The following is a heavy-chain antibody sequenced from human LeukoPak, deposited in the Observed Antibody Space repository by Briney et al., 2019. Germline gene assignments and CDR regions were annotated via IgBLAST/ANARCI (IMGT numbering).Heavy chain of an antibody. CDR2: TRNKANSYTA. J-gene: IGHJ4*02. CDR3: ARASFSSTSSWYLDY. V-gene: IGHV3-72*01. D-gene: IGHD6-6*01. Sequence: GGSLRLSCAASGFTFSDHYMDWVRQAPGKGLEWVGRTRNKANSYTAEYAASVKGRFTISRDDSRNSLHLQMNSLKTEDTAVYYCARASFSSTSSWYLDYWGQGTLVTVSS. CDR1: GFTFSDHY.